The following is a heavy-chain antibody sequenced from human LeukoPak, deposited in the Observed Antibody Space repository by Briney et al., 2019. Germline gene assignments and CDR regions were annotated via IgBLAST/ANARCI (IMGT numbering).Heavy chain of an antibody. D-gene: IGHD1-26*01. V-gene: IGHV3-23*01. CDR2: ISTRGDRP. J-gene: IGHJ4*02. CDR1: GFTFSTYA. CDR3: ARSAVGTSCCTAVDY. Sequence: GGSLRLSCAGCGFTFSTYAMTWVPQLPGKGLVCGSGISTRGDRPYYADSVKRRFTISRDNSKNALYLQMTSLRAEDTAEYYCARSAVGTSCCTAVDYWGQGTLVTVSS.